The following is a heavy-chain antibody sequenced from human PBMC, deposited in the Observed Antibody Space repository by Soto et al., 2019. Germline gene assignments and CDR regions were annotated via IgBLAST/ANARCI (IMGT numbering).Heavy chain of an antibody. CDR2: IIPILDIA. Sequence: QVQLVQSGAEVKKPGSSVKVSCKASGGTFSSYTISWVRQAPGQGLEWMGRIIPILDIANYAQKFQGRVTITADKSTSTAYMELSSLRSEDTAVYYCARGATGHYYYYYMDVWGKGTTVTVSS. J-gene: IGHJ6*03. V-gene: IGHV1-69*02. CDR1: GGTFSSYT. CDR3: ARGATGHYYYYYMDV. D-gene: IGHD1-26*01.